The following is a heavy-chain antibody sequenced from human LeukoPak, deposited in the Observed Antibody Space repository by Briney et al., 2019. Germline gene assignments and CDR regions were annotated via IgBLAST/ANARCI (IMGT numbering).Heavy chain of an antibody. V-gene: IGHV1-2*02. Sequence: GASVKVSCKASGYTFTGYYMHWVRQAPGQGLEWMGWINPNSGGTNYAQKFQGRVTMTRGTSISTAYMELSRLRSDDTAVYYCARAYGILISTGRFDYWGQGTLVTVYS. D-gene: IGHD3-9*01. CDR1: GYTFTGYY. CDR2: INPNSGGT. CDR3: ARAYGILISTGRFDY. J-gene: IGHJ4*02.